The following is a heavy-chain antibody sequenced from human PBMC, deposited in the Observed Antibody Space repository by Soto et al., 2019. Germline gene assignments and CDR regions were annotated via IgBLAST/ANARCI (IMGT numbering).Heavy chain of an antibody. CDR3: ARDRRDGYYVDY. D-gene: IGHD3-22*01. V-gene: IGHV4-61*08. Sequence: QVQLRESGPGLVKPSETLSLTCIVSGGSVSGGDHYWSWIRQPPGKGLEWIGYIYNSVSTNYNHALRSRVTMSLDTSKNQFSLNLSSVTAADTAVYYCARDRRDGYYVDYWGQGTLVTVSS. J-gene: IGHJ4*02. CDR1: GGSVSGGDHY. CDR2: IYNSVST.